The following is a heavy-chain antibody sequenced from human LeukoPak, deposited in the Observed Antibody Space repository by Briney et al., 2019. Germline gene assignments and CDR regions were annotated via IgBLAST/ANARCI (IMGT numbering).Heavy chain of an antibody. CDR3: AREFGGGGH. D-gene: IGHD2-15*01. Sequence: SGGSLRLSCAASGFSFSANWMTWVRQAPGKGLEWVATIKPDGSEKYYVGSVKGRFTISRDNARNSLYFQMNSLRVEDTAVYYCAREFGGGGHWGQGTLVTVSS. CDR2: IKPDGSEK. V-gene: IGHV3-7*05. J-gene: IGHJ4*02. CDR1: GFSFSANW.